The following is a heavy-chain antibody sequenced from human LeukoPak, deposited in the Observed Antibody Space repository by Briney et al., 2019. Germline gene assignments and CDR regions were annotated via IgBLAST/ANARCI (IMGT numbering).Heavy chain of an antibody. V-gene: IGHV3-53*01. CDR1: GFTFSTYA. CDR3: ARGWGYSGYDYSADHYYYGMDV. Sequence: GGSLRLSCAASGFTFSTYAMSWVRQAPGKGLEWVSVIYSGGSTYYADSVKGRFTISRDNSKNTLYLQMNSLRAEDTAVYYCARGWGYSGYDYSADHYYYGMDVWGQGTTVTVSS. J-gene: IGHJ6*02. D-gene: IGHD5-12*01. CDR2: IYSGGST.